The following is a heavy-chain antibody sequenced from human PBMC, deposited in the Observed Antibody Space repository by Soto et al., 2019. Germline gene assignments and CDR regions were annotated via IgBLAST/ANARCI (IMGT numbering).Heavy chain of an antibody. V-gene: IGHV3-33*01. CDR1: GFTFSSYG. D-gene: IGHD2-2*01. CDR2: IWYDGSNK. J-gene: IGHJ6*02. Sequence: GGSLRLSCAASGFTFSSYGMHWVRQAPGKGLEWVAVIWYDGSNKYYADSVKGRFTISRDNSKNTLYLQMNSLRAEDTAGYYCARCGTVVVVPAASLVLDVIDYYYGMDVWGQGTTVTVSS. CDR3: ARCGTVVVVPAASLVLDVIDYYYGMDV.